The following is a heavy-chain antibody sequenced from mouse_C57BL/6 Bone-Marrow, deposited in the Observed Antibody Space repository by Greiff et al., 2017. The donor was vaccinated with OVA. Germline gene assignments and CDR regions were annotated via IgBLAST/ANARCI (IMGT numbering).Heavy chain of an antibody. CDR3: ARDSSGGGHY. D-gene: IGHD3-2*02. Sequence: QVQLQQSGAEPARPGASVKMSCKASGYTFTSYTMHWVKQRPGQGLEWIGYINPSSGYTKYNQKFKDKATLTADKSSSTAYMQLSSLTSEDSAVYYCARDSSGGGHYWGQGTTLTVSS. J-gene: IGHJ2*01. CDR2: INPSSGYT. V-gene: IGHV1-4*01. CDR1: GYTFTSYT.